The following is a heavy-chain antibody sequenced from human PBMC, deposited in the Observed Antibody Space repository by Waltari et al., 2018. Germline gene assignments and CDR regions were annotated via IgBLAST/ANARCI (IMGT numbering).Heavy chain of an antibody. J-gene: IGHJ4*02. D-gene: IGHD2-8*02. Sequence: QVQLQQWGAGLLKPSETLSLTCAVYGGSFSGYYWSWIRQPPGKGLEWIGEINHSGSTNYNPSLKSRVTISVDTSKNQFSLKLGSVTAADTAVYYCARGRTGGVVYWGQGTLVTVSS. CDR3: ARGRTGGVVY. V-gene: IGHV4-34*01. CDR1: GGSFSGYY. CDR2: INHSGST.